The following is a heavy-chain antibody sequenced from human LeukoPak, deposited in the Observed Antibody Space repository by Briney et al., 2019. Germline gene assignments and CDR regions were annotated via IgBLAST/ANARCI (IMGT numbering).Heavy chain of an antibody. J-gene: IGHJ5*02. Sequence: PLETLSLTCTVSGGSISSSSYYWGWIRQHPGKGMEWIGSIYYSGSTYYNPSLKSRVTISVHTSKNQFSLKLSSVTAADTAVYYCAKVSGIAAAGTDPYNWFDPWGQGTLVTVSS. CDR2: IYYSGST. CDR1: GGSISSSSYY. V-gene: IGHV4-39*01. CDR3: AKVSGIAAAGTDPYNWFDP. D-gene: IGHD6-13*01.